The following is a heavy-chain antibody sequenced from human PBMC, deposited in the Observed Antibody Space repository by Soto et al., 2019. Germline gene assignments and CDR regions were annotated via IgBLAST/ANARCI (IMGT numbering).Heavy chain of an antibody. V-gene: IGHV3-30-3*01. CDR3: ARGNMDV. J-gene: IGHJ6*02. D-gene: IGHD1-1*01. CDR2: TSKDGINT. CDR1: AFTLSKFA. Sequence: QVQLVESGGGVVQPGRSLRLSCAASAFTLSKFAMHWVRQAPGKGLEWVAVTSKDGINTYYADAVKGRFTISRDNSKSTISLQMNSLRTEDTAMYYCARGNMDVWGQGTTVTVSS.